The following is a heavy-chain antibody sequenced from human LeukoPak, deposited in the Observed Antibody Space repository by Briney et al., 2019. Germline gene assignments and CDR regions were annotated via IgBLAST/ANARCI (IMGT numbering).Heavy chain of an antibody. CDR1: GGSISGNY. CDR3: ARDRGGGSDY. CDR2: IYYSGST. V-gene: IGHV4-59*01. D-gene: IGHD3-16*01. Sequence: PSETLSLTCTVSGGSISGNYWSWVRQPPGKGLEWIGNIYYSGSTNYNPSLKSRVTISVDTSKNQFSLKLSSVTAADTAVYYCARDRGGGSDYWGQGTLVTVSS. J-gene: IGHJ4*02.